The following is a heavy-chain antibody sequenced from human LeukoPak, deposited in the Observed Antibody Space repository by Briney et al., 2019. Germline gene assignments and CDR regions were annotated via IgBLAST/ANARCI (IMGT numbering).Heavy chain of an antibody. CDR3: AKVQDYDILTGYYIAGGSFHY. Sequence: PAGSLGLSCAASAFTFSTYAMSWVRQAPGKGLEWVSTISGSGGSTYYAESVKGRFTISRDNSKNTLYLQMNSLRAEDTAIYYCAKVQDYDILTGYYIAGGSFHYWGQGTLVTVSS. J-gene: IGHJ4*02. CDR1: AFTFSTYA. D-gene: IGHD3-9*01. V-gene: IGHV3-23*01. CDR2: ISGSGGST.